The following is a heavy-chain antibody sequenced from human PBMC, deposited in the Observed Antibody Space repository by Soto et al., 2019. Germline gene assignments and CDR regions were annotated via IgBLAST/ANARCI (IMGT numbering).Heavy chain of an antibody. D-gene: IGHD3-22*01. V-gene: IGHV3-53*01. CDR3: ARIPYDNSGTIFDY. CDR2: IYAGTIT. CDR1: GITVSSYY. J-gene: IGHJ4*02. Sequence: HPGGSLRLSCAVSGITVSSYYMSWVRQAAGKGLEWVSVIYAGTITYYADSVKGRFTIYRDNSKNTLNLEMNSLRVEDTAVYYCARIPYDNSGTIFDYWGQGTLVTVPS.